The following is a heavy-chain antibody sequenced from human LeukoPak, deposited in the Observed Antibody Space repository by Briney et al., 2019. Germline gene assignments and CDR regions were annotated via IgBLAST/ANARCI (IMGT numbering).Heavy chain of an antibody. J-gene: IGHJ4*02. V-gene: IGHV3-23*01. CDR2: ISGSGGST. D-gene: IGHD2-21*02. CDR1: GVTFSSYA. CDR3: ANGPGVTDYFDY. Sequence: QAGGSLRLSCAASGVTFSSYAMSWVRQAPGKGLEWVSAISGSGGSTYYADSVKGRFTISRDNSKNTLYLQMNSLRAEDTAVYYCANGPGVTDYFDYWGQGTPVTVSS.